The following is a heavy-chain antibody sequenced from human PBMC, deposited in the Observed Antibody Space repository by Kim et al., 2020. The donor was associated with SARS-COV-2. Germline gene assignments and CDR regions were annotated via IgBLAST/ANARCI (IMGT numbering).Heavy chain of an antibody. Sequence: SETLSLTCTVSGGSISSYYWSWIRQPPGKGLEWIGYIYYSGSTNYNPSLKSRVTISVDTSKNQFSLKLSSVTAADTAVYYCARDRHSSSWYGMDVWGQGT. D-gene: IGHD6-13*01. J-gene: IGHJ6*02. CDR1: GGSISSYY. V-gene: IGHV4-59*01. CDR3: ARDRHSSSWYGMDV. CDR2: IYYSGST.